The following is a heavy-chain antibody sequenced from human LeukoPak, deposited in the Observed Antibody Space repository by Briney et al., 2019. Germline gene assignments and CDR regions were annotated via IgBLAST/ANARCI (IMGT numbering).Heavy chain of an antibody. CDR1: GYTFTTYY. CDR2: INPSGGST. CDR3: ARDRHGSGTYNYYGMDV. V-gene: IGHV1-46*01. D-gene: IGHD3-10*01. J-gene: IGHJ6*02. Sequence: VASVKVSCKASGYTFTTYYMHWVRQAPGQGLEWMGIINPSGGSTTYAQKFQGRVTITRDTSTSTAYMGVSSLRSEDTAVYYCARDRHGSGTYNYYGMDVWGQGTTVTASS.